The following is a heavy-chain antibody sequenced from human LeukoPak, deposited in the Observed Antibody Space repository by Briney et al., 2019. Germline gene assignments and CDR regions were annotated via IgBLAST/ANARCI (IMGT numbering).Heavy chain of an antibody. Sequence: AGGSLRLSCAASGFTFSTYWMSWVRQAPGKGLEWVANIKQDGSEKYYVDSVKGRFTISRDNAKNSLCLQMNSLRAEDTAVYYCARDGPEWQWLVRSPFYFDYWGQGTLVTVSS. V-gene: IGHV3-7*03. CDR2: IKQDGSEK. D-gene: IGHD6-19*01. CDR1: GFTFSTYW. J-gene: IGHJ4*02. CDR3: ARDGPEWQWLVRSPFYFDY.